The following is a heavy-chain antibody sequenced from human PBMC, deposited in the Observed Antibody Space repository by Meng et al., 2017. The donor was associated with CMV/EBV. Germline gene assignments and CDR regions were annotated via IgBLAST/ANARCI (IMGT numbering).Heavy chain of an antibody. CDR2: MNPNSGNT. V-gene: IGHV1-8*03. Sequence: ASVKVSCKASGYTFTSYDINWVRQATGQGLEWVGWMNPNSGNTGYAQKFQGRVTITRNTSISTAYMELSSLRSEDTAVYYCARGSYYDFWSGPRRFDPWGQGTLVTVSS. CDR1: GYTFTSYD. CDR3: ARGSYYDFWSGPRRFDP. J-gene: IGHJ5*02. D-gene: IGHD3-3*01.